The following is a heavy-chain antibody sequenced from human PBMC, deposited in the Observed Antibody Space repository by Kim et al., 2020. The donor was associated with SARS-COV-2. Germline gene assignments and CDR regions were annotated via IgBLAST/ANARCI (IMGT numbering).Heavy chain of an antibody. J-gene: IGHJ4*02. V-gene: IGHV4-34*01. Sequence: SETLSLTCAVYGGSGGSFSGYYWSWIRQPPGKGLEWIGEINHSGSTNYNPSLKSRVTISLDTSKNQFSLRLNSVTAADTAVYYCASGNSLGLILRSWGQGTLVTVSS. D-gene: IGHD2-15*01. CDR2: INHSGST. CDR1: GGSGGSFSGYY. CDR3: ASGNSLGLILRS.